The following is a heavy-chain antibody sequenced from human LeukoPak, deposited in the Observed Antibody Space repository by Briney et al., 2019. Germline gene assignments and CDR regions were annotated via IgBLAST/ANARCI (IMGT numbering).Heavy chain of an antibody. V-gene: IGHV1-3*04. J-gene: IGHJ4*02. D-gene: IGHD1-26*01. Sequence: ASVKVSCKASGTSFTTNAMHWVRQAPGQRLEWMGWINTDNSNTHYLQKFQGRVTITRDTSASTTYMELSSLTSEDTAVYYCVREKNQQWVDCLQYWGQGTLVTVSS. CDR1: GTSFTTNA. CDR2: INTDNSNT. CDR3: VREKNQQWVDCLQY.